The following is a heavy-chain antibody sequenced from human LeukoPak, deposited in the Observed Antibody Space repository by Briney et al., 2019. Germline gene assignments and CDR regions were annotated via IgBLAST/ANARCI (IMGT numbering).Heavy chain of an antibody. CDR3: AKNGDRGAYCSGGSCYPYYYYYMDV. J-gene: IGHJ6*03. D-gene: IGHD2-15*01. Sequence: GGSLRLSCAASGFTFSSYWMHWVRQAPGKGLEWVSAISGTGGTTYYADSVKGRFTISRHNSKNTLYLQMNSLRAEDTAVYYCAKNGDRGAYCSGGSCYPYYYYYMDVWGKGTTVTISS. V-gene: IGHV3-23*01. CDR1: GFTFSSYW. CDR2: ISGTGGTT.